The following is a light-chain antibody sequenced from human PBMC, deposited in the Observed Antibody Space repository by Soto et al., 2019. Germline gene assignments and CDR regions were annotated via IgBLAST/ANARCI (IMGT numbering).Light chain of an antibody. J-gene: IGKJ3*01. Sequence: DIQMTQSPSAMSASVGDRVTITCRASQGVRTYLAWFQQKPGKVPKRLIFSASSLQSGVPSRFSGNGSATEFTLTISSLQPEDFAVYYCQQYNNWPFTFGPGTKVDIK. V-gene: IGKV1-17*03. CDR3: QQYNNWPFT. CDR1: QGVRTY. CDR2: SAS.